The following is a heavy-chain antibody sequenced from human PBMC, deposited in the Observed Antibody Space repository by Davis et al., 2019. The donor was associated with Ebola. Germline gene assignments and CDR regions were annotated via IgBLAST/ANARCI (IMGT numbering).Heavy chain of an antibody. V-gene: IGHV4-59*08. D-gene: IGHD4-11*01. CDR2: IAYTGNT. Sequence: PSETLSLTCTVSGASLTSYYWRWIRQPPGKGLEWIGYIAYTGNTNYNPSLKSRVTISGDTSKTQFSLRLSSVTAADTAVYYCARVSTVTAMSHNWFDPWGQGTLVTVSS. CDR1: GASLTSYY. CDR3: ARVSTVTAMSHNWFDP. J-gene: IGHJ5*02.